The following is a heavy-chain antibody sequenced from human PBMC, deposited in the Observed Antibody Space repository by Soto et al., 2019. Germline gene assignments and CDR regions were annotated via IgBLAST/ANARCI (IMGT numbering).Heavy chain of an antibody. CDR1: GFTFSSYG. CDR3: ARENYGAGSFDY. D-gene: IGHD3-10*01. J-gene: IGHJ4*02. CDR2: IWYDGSNK. V-gene: IGHV3-33*01. Sequence: QVQLVESGGGVVQPGRSLRLSCAASGFTFSSYGMHWVRQAPGKGLEWVAVIWYDGSNKYYADYVKGRFTISRDNSKNPLYLQMNSLRAEDTAVYYCARENYGAGSFDYWGQGTLVTVSS.